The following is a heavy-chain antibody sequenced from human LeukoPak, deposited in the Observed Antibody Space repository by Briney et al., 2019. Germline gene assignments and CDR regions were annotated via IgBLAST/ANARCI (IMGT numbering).Heavy chain of an antibody. CDR1: GGSISSSSYY. V-gene: IGHV4-39*07. CDR2: IYYSGST. Sequence: PSETLSLTCTVSGGSISSSSYYWGWIRQPPGKGLEWIGSIYYSGSTYYNPSLKSRVTISVDTSKNQFSLKLSSVTAADTAVYYCARLQPDVCDRTLDYWGQGTLVTVSS. CDR3: ARLQPDVCDRTLDY. J-gene: IGHJ4*02. D-gene: IGHD2-8*01.